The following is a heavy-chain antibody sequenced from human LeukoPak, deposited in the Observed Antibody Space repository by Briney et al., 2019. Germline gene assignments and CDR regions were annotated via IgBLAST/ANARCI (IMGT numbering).Heavy chain of an antibody. D-gene: IGHD3-9*01. J-gene: IGHJ4*02. V-gene: IGHV3-23*01. CDR1: GFTFSNYA. CDR3: AKWGDYGVLTGYYDSDY. Sequence: PGGSLRLSCAASGFTFSNYAMSWVRQAPGKVLGWVSAVSGRDTSTYYADSVKGRFTISRDNSKNALYLQMNGLRAEDTAIYYCAKWGDYGVLTGYYDSDYWGQGTLVTVSS. CDR2: VSGRDTST.